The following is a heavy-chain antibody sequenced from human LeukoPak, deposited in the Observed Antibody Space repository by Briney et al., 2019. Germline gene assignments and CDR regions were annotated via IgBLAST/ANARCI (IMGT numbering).Heavy chain of an antibody. Sequence: SVKVSCKAYGGTFSSYAISWVRQAPGQGLEWMGGIIPIFGTANYAQKFQGRVTITTDESTSTAYMELSSLRSEDTAVYYCARVLAGTPKGWWFDPWGQGTLVTVSS. CDR3: ARVLAGTPKGWWFDP. CDR1: GGTFSSYA. CDR2: IIPIFGTA. V-gene: IGHV1-69*05. D-gene: IGHD6-19*01. J-gene: IGHJ5*02.